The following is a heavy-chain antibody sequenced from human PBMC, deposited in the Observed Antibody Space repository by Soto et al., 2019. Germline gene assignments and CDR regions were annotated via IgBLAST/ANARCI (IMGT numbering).Heavy chain of an antibody. CDR2: ISAYNGNT. CDR3: ARHTIFGVVIIPDYYYYYGMDV. D-gene: IGHD3-3*01. J-gene: IGHJ6*02. Sequence: ASVKVSCKASGYTFTSYGISWVRQAPGRGLEWMGWISAYNGNTNYAQKLQGRVTMTTDTSTSTAYMELRSLRSDDTAVYYCARHTIFGVVIIPDYYYYYGMDVWGQGTTVTVS. V-gene: IGHV1-18*01. CDR1: GYTFTSYG.